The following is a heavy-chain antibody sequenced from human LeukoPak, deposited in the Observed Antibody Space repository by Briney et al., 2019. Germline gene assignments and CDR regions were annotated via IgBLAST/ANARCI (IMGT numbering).Heavy chain of an antibody. D-gene: IGHD2-2*01. CDR1: GDSVSRISCF. V-gene: IGHV4-39*01. CDR2: IYYSARA. Sequence: SETLSLTCGVSGDSVSRISCFWGWVRQPPGRGLQWIESIYYSARAYYTPSLQSQVAISVDTSRNQFSLKLTSVTAADTAVYYCARRPSWPSTSAFDIWGRGTMVTVSP. J-gene: IGHJ3*02. CDR3: ARRPSWPSTSAFDI.